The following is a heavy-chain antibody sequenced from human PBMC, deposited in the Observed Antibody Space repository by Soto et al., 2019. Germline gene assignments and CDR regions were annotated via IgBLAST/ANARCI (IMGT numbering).Heavy chain of an antibody. D-gene: IGHD3-9*01. CDR3: ARDVDWAFDY. Sequence: PGGSLRLSCAASGFTFSTYSMNWVRQAPGKGLEWLSYITSWSIAKDYADSVKGRFTISRDDAKNSLYLQMSSLTAEDTAVYYCARDVDWAFDYWGQGTLVTVSS. CDR1: GFTFSTYS. J-gene: IGHJ4*02. V-gene: IGHV3-48*01. CDR2: ITSWSIAK.